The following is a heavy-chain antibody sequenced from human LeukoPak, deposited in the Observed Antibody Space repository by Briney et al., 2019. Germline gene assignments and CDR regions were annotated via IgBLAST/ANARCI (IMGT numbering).Heavy chain of an antibody. CDR2: IFHSGNT. CDR1: GASISSINW. Sequence: SETLSLTCAVSGASISSINWWSWVRQSPGKGLEWIGEIFHSGNTNYNPSLKGRVTISVDKSKNQFSLKLSSVTAADTAVYYCAREADTSSWSRYYFDHWGQGTLVTVSS. D-gene: IGHD6-13*01. CDR3: AREADTSSWSRYYFDH. V-gene: IGHV4-4*02. J-gene: IGHJ4*02.